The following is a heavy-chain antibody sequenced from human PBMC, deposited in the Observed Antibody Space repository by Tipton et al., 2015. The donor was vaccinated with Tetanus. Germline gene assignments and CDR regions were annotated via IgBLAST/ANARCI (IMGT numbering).Heavy chain of an antibody. V-gene: IGHV3-7*01. J-gene: IGHJ4*02. Sequence: GSLRLSCAASGFSFSSYWMTWVRQAPGKRLEWVANIKRDGSEKYYVESVKGRFTISRDNARNSLYLQMSSLRAEDTGIYFCASTASCSYWGQGALVTVSS. CDR2: IKRDGSEK. CDR1: GFSFSSYW. CDR3: ASTASCSY. D-gene: IGHD2-21*01.